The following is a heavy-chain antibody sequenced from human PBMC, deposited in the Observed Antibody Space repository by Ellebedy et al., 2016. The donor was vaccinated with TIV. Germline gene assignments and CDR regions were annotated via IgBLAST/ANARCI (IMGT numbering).Heavy chain of an antibody. CDR2: MFHNVAT. CDR3: ARHPVGISGMDV. J-gene: IGHJ6*02. D-gene: IGHD1-26*01. CDR1: GGSIRNSGYS. Sequence: SETLSLTCAVSGGSIRNSGYSWSWIRQPPGKGLEWIGSMFHNVATNYNPSLKSRVAMSLEPSKNQFSLKLTSVTAADTAVYYCARHPVGISGMDVWGQGTTVTVAS. V-gene: IGHV4-61*05.